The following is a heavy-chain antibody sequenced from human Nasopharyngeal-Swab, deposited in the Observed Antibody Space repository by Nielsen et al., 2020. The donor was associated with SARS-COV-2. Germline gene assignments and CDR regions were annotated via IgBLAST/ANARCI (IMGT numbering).Heavy chain of an antibody. CDR2: ISWNSGSI. CDR1: GFPFDDFA. Sequence: LKISCAASGFPFDDFALHWVRQAPGKGLEWVSGISWNSGSIGYADSVKGRFTISRDNAKNSLYLQMNSLRPEDTALYYCAKVQSGEDYFDYWGQGTLVTVSS. V-gene: IGHV3-9*01. CDR3: AKVQSGEDYFDY. D-gene: IGHD1-26*01. J-gene: IGHJ4*02.